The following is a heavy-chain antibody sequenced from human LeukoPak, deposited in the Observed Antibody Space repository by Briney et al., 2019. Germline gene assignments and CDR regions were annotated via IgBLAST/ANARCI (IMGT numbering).Heavy chain of an antibody. J-gene: IGHJ3*01. Sequence: GGSLRLSCAASGFPFSSTYMSWVRQAPGKGLEWVTVIYTGGETLYADSVKGRFTISRDNSKDTLYLEMNSLRDEDTAVYYCAREGRNVRNARDSLDLWGQGTMVTVS. D-gene: IGHD1-1*01. CDR1: GFPFSSTY. CDR3: AREGRNVRNARDSLDL. V-gene: IGHV3-53*01. CDR2: IYTGGET.